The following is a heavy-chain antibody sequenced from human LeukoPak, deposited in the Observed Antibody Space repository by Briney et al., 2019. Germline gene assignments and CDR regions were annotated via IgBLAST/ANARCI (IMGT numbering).Heavy chain of an antibody. CDR1: GFTFSSYA. J-gene: IGHJ4*02. CDR2: ISGSGGST. CDR3: AKVCITIFGVVDPIDY. D-gene: IGHD3-3*01. V-gene: IGHV3-23*01. Sequence: GASLRLSCAASGFTFSSYAMSWVRQASGKGLEWVSAISGSGGSTYYADSVKGRFTISRDNSKNTLYLQMNSLRAEDTAVYYCAKVCITIFGVVDPIDYWGQGTLVTVSS.